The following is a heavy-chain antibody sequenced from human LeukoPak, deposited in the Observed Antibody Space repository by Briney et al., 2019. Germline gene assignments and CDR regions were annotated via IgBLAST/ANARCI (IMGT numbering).Heavy chain of an antibody. CDR2: IYHSGST. CDR3: ARHYSSDPFDY. J-gene: IGHJ4*02. CDR1: GGSISSSNW. Sequence: SGTLSLTCAVSGGSISSSNWWSWVRQPPGKGLEWIGEIYHSGSTNYNPSLKSRITISVDTSKKQISLRLSSVTAADTAVYYCARHYSSDPFDYWGQGTLVTVSS. D-gene: IGHD4-11*01. V-gene: IGHV4-4*02.